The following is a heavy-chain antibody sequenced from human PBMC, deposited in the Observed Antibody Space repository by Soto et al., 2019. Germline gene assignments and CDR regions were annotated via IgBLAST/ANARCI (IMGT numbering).Heavy chain of an antibody. D-gene: IGHD4-17*01. Sequence: QVQLVQSGAEVKKPGSSVKVSCKASGGTFSSYAISWVRQAPGQGLEWMGGIIPIFGTANYAQKFQGRVTITADESTSTAYRELSSLRSEDTAVYYCAREEGDDYGDYDYYGMDVWGQGTTVTVSS. J-gene: IGHJ6*02. CDR2: IIPIFGTA. CDR3: AREEGDDYGDYDYYGMDV. V-gene: IGHV1-69*12. CDR1: GGTFSSYA.